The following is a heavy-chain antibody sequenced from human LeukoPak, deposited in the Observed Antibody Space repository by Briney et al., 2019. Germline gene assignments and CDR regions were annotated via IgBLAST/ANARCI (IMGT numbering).Heavy chain of an antibody. Sequence: PSETLSLTCTVSGGSISSYYWSWIRQPPGKGLEWIGYIYYTGSTNYNPSLKSRVTMSVDTSKNQFSLKLSSVTAADTAVYYCARHTPSGYSYGYLNYWGQGTLVTVSS. D-gene: IGHD5-18*01. J-gene: IGHJ4*02. V-gene: IGHV4-59*01. CDR2: IYYTGST. CDR1: GGSISSYY. CDR3: ARHTPSGYSYGYLNY.